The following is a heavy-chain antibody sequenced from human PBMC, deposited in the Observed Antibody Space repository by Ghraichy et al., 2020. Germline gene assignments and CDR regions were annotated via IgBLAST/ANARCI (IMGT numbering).Heavy chain of an antibody. D-gene: IGHD3/OR15-3a*01. J-gene: IGHJ4*02. Sequence: GESLNISCAASGFTFSSYGMSWVRQAPGKGLEWVSGISGRGSSTYYADSVKGRFTISRDNSKNTLSLQMNSLRAEDTAIYYCAKVLGNYDFWTGPPEYWGQGTLVTVSS. CDR1: GFTFSSYG. CDR3: AKVLGNYDFWTGPPEY. CDR2: ISGRGSST. V-gene: IGHV3-23*01.